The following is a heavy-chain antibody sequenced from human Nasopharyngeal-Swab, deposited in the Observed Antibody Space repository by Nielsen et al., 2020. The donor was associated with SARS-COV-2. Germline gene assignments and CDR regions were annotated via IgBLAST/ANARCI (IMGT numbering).Heavy chain of an antibody. CDR3: ARDVGGATDF. CDR2: INFDGNDA. D-gene: IGHD3-10*01. V-gene: IGHV3-74*01. CDR1: GFTFSNYA. Sequence: GGSLRLSCAASGFTFSNYAMSWVRQAPGKGLVWVSRINFDGNDAQYADSVKGRFTISRDNARNTLYLQLNSLRGEDTALYFCARDVGGATDFRGQGTLVTVSS. J-gene: IGHJ4*02.